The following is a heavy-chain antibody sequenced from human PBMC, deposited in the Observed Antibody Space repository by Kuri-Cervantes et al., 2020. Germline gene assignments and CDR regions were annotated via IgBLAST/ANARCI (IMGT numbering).Heavy chain of an antibody. D-gene: IGHD3-22*01. J-gene: IGHJ6*03. CDR2: ISAYNDNT. Sequence: ASVKVSCKASGYTFTSYGISWVRQAPGQGLEWMGWISAYNDNTHYAQKFRGRVTITSDRSVSTAYMELSSLRSEDMVVYSCVRDPRITMIVVVITPMDVWDKGTTVTVSS. CDR3: VRDPRITMIVVVITPMDV. V-gene: IGHV1-18*03. CDR1: GYTFTSYG.